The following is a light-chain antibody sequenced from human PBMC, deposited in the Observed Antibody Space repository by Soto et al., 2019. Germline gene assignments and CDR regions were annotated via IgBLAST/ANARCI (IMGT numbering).Light chain of an antibody. Sequence: QSALTQPASVSGSPGQSITISCTGTSSDVGSYNLVSWYQQHPGKAPKLMIYEGSKRPSGVSNRFSGSKSGNTASLTFSGLQAEDEADYYCCSYAVHVVFGGGTKLTVL. CDR2: EGS. CDR1: SSDVGSYNL. J-gene: IGLJ2*01. CDR3: CSYAVHVV. V-gene: IGLV2-23*01.